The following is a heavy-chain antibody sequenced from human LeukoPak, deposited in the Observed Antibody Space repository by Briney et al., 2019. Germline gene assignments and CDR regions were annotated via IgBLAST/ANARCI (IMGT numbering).Heavy chain of an antibody. CDR3: ARGGCSSTSCYLNWSDP. V-gene: IGHV1-8*01. Sequence: ASVKVSCKASGYTFISYDINWVRQATGQGLEWMGWMNPNSGNTGYAQKFQGRVTMTRNTSISTAYMELSSLRSEDTAVYYCARGGCSSTSCYLNWSDPWGQGTLVTVSS. D-gene: IGHD2-2*01. J-gene: IGHJ5*02. CDR1: GYTFISYD. CDR2: MNPNSGNT.